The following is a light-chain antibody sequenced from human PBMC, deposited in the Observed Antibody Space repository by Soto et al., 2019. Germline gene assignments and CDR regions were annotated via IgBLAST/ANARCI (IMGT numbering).Light chain of an antibody. V-gene: IGLV4-60*03. CDR1: SGHSSYI. J-gene: IGLJ2*01. Sequence: QTVVSQSSSASASLGSSVKLTCTLSSGHSSYIIAWHQQQPGKAPRYLMKLEGSGSYNKGSGVPDRFSGSSSGADRYLTISNLQSEDEADYYCETGDSNPLFGGGTKLTVL. CDR3: ETGDSNPL. CDR2: LEGSGSY.